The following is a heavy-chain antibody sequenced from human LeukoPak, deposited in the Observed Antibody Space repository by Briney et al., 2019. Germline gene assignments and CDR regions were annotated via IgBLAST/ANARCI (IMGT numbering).Heavy chain of an antibody. CDR1: GFTFDDYA. CDR3: AKDIRGYPFGELGY. D-gene: IGHD3-10*01. V-gene: IGHV3-9*01. Sequence: GGSLRLSCAASGFTFDDYAMHWVRQAPGKGLEWVSGISWNSGSIGYADSVKGRFTISRDNAKNSLYLQMNSLRAEDTALYYCAKDIRGYPFGELGYWGQGTLVTVSS. CDR2: ISWNSGSI. J-gene: IGHJ4*02.